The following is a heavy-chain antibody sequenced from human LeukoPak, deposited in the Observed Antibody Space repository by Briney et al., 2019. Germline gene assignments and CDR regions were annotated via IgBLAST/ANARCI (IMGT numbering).Heavy chain of an antibody. CDR1: GYTFTSYG. V-gene: IGHV1-18*01. CDR3: ARDRPDSYGPRPFDY. CDR2: ISAYNGDT. J-gene: IGHJ4*02. Sequence: ASVKVSCKASGYTFTSYGISWVRQAPGQGLEWMGWISAYNGDTNYAQKLQGRVTMTTDTSTSTAYMELRSLRSDDTAVYYRARDRPDSYGPRPFDYWGQGTLVTVSS. D-gene: IGHD5-18*01.